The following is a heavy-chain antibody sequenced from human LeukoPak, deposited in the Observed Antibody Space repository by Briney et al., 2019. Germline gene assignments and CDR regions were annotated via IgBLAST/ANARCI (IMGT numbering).Heavy chain of an antibody. CDR2: INPNSGGT. CDR1: GYTFTGYY. V-gene: IGHV1-2*02. J-gene: IGHJ4*02. D-gene: IGHD6-19*01. CDR3: ARRWQWLGSYDY. Sequence: ASVKVSCKASGYTFTGYYVHWVRQAPGQGLEWMGWINPNSGGTNYAQKFQGRVTMTRDTSISTAYMELSRLRSDDTAVYYCARRWQWLGSYDYWGQGTLVTVSS.